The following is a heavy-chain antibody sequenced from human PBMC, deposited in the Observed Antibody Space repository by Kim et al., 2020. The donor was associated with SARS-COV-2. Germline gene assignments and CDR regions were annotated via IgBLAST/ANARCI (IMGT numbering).Heavy chain of an antibody. CDR3: AKDLDFWSGYYSSSYGMDV. J-gene: IGHJ6*02. Sequence: DRFHISRDNSKNTLYLQMNSLRAEDTAVYYCAKDLDFWSGYYSSSYGMDVWGQGTTVTVSS. D-gene: IGHD3-3*01. V-gene: IGHV3-23*01.